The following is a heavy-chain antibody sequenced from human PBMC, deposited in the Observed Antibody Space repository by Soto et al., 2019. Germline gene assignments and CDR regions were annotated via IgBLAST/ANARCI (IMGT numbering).Heavy chain of an antibody. V-gene: IGHV3-30-3*01. D-gene: IGHD6-19*01. J-gene: IGHJ5*02. Sequence: QVRLVESGGGVVQPGRSLRLSCTASGFSFSSYAMYWFRQPPGKGLEWVAVISHDGINKHYADSVKGRVTVSSDNSNPSLDLQLNSVRGEDTAMYYCARDMYSSDYFVKWFEPWGQGTLVTVSS. CDR2: ISHDGINK. CDR3: ARDMYSSDYFVKWFEP. CDR1: GFSFSSYA.